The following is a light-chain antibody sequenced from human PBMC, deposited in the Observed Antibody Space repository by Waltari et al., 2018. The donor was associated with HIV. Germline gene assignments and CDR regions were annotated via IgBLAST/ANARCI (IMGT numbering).Light chain of an antibody. CDR3: LLSYSGARGV. J-gene: IGLJ2*01. CDR1: PGAVTSGHY. V-gene: IGLV7-46*01. CDR2: DTS. Sequence: QAVVTQEPSLTVSPGGTVPLTCGSSPGAVTSGHYPYWFQQKPGQAPRTLICDTSNKHSWTPARFSGSLLGGKAALTLSGAQPEDEAEYYCLLSYSGARGVFGGGTKLTVL.